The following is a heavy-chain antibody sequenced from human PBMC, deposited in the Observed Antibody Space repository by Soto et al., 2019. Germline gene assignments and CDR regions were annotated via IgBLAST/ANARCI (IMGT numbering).Heavy chain of an antibody. J-gene: IGHJ6*02. CDR3: ARERIQLWLRPQEFYFFAMDV. CDR1: GFTFSDYG. V-gene: IGHV3-30*03. Sequence: QVQLVESGGGVVQPGRSLRVSCAASGFTFSDYGMHWVRQAPGKGLEWVAVISYDGSNKYYAESVKGRLTISRDNAKNTLYLQMNSLRAEDTAVYYCARERIQLWLRPQEFYFFAMDVWGQGTTVTVSS. CDR2: ISYDGSNK. D-gene: IGHD5-18*01.